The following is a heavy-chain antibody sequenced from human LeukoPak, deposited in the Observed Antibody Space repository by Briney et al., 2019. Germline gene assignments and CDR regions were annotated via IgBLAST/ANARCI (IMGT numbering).Heavy chain of an antibody. CDR1: GGSISSYY. J-gene: IGHJ4*02. CDR2: IYYSGST. D-gene: IGHD6-13*01. Sequence: SETLSLTCTVSGGSISSYYWSWIRQPPGKGLEWIGYIYYSGSTNYNPSLKSRVTISVDTSKNQFSLKLSSVTAADTAVYYCARVSIAAAGTGVDFWGQGTLVTVSS. CDR3: ARVSIAAAGTGVDF. V-gene: IGHV4-59*01.